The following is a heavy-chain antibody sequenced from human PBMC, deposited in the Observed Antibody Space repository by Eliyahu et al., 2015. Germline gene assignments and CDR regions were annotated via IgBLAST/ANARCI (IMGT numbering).Heavy chain of an antibody. D-gene: IGHD4-11*01. Sequence: TFSSYGMHWVRQAPGKGLEWVAVISYDGSNKYYADSVKGRFTISRDNSKNTLYLQMNSLRAEDTAVYYCAKDLLADYSNYGVWGQGTLVTVSS. CDR3: AKDLLADYSNYGV. V-gene: IGHV3-30*18. CDR2: ISYDGSNK. J-gene: IGHJ4*02. CDR1: TFSSYG.